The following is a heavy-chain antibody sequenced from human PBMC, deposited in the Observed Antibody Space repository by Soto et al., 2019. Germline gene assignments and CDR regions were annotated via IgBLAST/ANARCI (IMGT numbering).Heavy chain of an antibody. D-gene: IGHD6-19*01. CDR3: ASTDSSALYSDY. CDR2: LYYSGNT. CDR1: GGSVTGVGYS. Sequence: QVQLQESGPGLVKPSQTLSLTCSVSGGSVTGVGYSWSWIRQPPGKGLESIGYLYYSGNTYYNPSLEGRVTISVDTSTNQLSLHPSSVTAAATAVYYCASTDSSALYSDYWGQGALFTVSS. V-gene: IGHV4-30-4*01. J-gene: IGHJ4*02.